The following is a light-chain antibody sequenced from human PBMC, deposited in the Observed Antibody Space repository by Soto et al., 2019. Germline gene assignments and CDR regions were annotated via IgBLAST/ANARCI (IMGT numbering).Light chain of an antibody. V-gene: IGKV3-11*02. CDR1: QSVNSF. J-gene: IGKJ5*01. CDR3: QQRSNWPIT. Sequence: EIVLTQSPATLSLSPGERATLSCRASQSVNSFLAWYQQKPGQAPRLLIYDASNRATGIPARFSGSGSGRDFTLTISSLEPEDFAVYYCQQRSNWPITFGQGTRLEMK. CDR2: DAS.